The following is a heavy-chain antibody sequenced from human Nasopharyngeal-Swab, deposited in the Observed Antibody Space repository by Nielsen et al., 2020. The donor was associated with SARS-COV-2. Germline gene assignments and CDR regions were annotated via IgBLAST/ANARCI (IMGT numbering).Heavy chain of an antibody. Sequence: GGSLRLSCAASGFTFSSNSMNWVCQAPGRGLEWVSFISSSGSIIYNADSVKGRFTISRDNAKNSLYLQMNSLRAEDTAVYYCARDRPGVATSGEFDYWGQGTLVTVSS. V-gene: IGHV3-48*04. J-gene: IGHJ4*02. CDR3: ARDRPGVATSGEFDY. CDR2: ISSSGSII. D-gene: IGHD6-13*01. CDR1: GFTFSSNS.